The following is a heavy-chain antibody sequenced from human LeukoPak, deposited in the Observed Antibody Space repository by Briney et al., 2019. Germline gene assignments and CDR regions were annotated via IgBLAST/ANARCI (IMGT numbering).Heavy chain of an antibody. D-gene: IGHD3-9*01. V-gene: IGHV4-39*01. Sequence: SETLTLTCTVSGGSISSSSYYWGWIRQPPGKGLEWIGSIYYSGSTYYNPSLKSRVTISVDTSKNQFSLKLSSVTAADTAVYYCATTPYYDILTGYNYIDYWGQGTLVTVSS. CDR2: IYYSGST. J-gene: IGHJ4*02. CDR1: GGSISSSSYY. CDR3: ATTPYYDILTGYNYIDY.